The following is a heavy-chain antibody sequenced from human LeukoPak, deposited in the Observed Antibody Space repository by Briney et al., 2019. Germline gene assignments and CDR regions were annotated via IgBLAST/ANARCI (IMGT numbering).Heavy chain of an antibody. V-gene: IGHV4-39*01. D-gene: IGHD5-24*01. J-gene: IGHJ4*02. CDR3: AREWLQSWFGY. CDR1: GGSISSSSYY. CDR2: IYYSGST. Sequence: PSETLSLTCTVSGGSISSSSYYWGWLRQPPGKGLEWIGSIYYSGSTYYNPSLKSRVTISVDTSKNQFSLKLNSVTPEDTAVYYCAREWLQSWFGYWGQGTLVTVSS.